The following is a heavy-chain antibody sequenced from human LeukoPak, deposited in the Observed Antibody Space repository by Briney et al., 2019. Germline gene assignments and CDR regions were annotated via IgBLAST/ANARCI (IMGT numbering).Heavy chain of an antibody. J-gene: IGHJ4*02. Sequence: PSETLSLTCTVSGGSINSSTYFWGWIRQPPGKGLEWIASVFYNGTTYYDPSLKSRVTISVDTSKNQFSLKLNSVTAADTAVYFCARLTRRGSGSGSYYSYWGQGTLVTVSS. CDR1: GGSINSSTYF. V-gene: IGHV4-39*01. CDR3: ARLTRRGSGSGSYYSY. CDR2: VFYNGTT. D-gene: IGHD3-10*01.